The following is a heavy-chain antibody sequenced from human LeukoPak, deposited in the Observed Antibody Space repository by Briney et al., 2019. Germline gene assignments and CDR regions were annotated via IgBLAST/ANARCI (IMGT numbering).Heavy chain of an antibody. V-gene: IGHV3-30*18. CDR3: AKEGSQYASSWFDY. CDR2: ISHDGTVT. D-gene: IGHD6-13*01. J-gene: IGHJ4*02. Sequence: GRSLRLSCEASGFTFSSYGMQWVRQAPGMGPEWVSVISHDGTVTRYADSVKGRFTISRDSSTNTLYLQMDSLRTEDTAVYYCAKEGSQYASSWFDYWGQGTLVTVSS. CDR1: GFTFSSYG.